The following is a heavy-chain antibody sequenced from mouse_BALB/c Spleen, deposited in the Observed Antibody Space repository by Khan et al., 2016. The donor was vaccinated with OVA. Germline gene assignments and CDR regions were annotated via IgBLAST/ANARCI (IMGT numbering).Heavy chain of an antibody. CDR1: GFTFSTYG. J-gene: IGHJ3*01. D-gene: IGHD1-1*01. CDR2: VSTGGHYT. CDR3: ARLAYYYDSEGFAY. V-gene: IGHV5-6*01. Sequence: EVELVESGGDVVKPGGSLKLSCAASGFTFSTYGMSWVRQTPDKRLEWVATVSTGGHYTYYPDTVKERFPISRDNAKHTLYLPMSSLKSEDTAIFYCARLAYYYDSEGFAYWGQGTLVTVSA.